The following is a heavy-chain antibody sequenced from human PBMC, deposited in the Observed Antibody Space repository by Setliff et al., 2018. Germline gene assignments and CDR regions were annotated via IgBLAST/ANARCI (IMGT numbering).Heavy chain of an antibody. CDR1: GGSISSGSNY. V-gene: IGHV4-61*09. CDR2: IDPSGNT. D-gene: IGHD3-10*01. CDR3: ARGPRGYGSGSYYATEYFQH. Sequence: PSETLSLTCTVSGGSISSGSNYWSWIRQPAGKGLEWIGHIDPSGNTNYSPSLKSRVTISGDTSKNQFSLKVNSVTAADTAVYYCARGPRGYGSGSYYATEYFQHWGQGTLVTVSS. J-gene: IGHJ1*01.